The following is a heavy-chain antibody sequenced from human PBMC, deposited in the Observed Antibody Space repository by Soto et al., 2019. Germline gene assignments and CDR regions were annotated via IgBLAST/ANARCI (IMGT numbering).Heavy chain of an antibody. CDR2: IYYSGST. Sequence: SETLSLTCTVSGGSISSGDYYWSWIRQPPGKGLEWIGYIYYSGSTNYNPSLKSRVTISVDTSKNQFSLNLNYVTAADTAVYYCARDLWGYCGTDCYPLDVWGQGTTVTVSS. CDR1: GGSISSGDYY. J-gene: IGHJ6*02. D-gene: IGHD2-21*02. V-gene: IGHV4-61*08. CDR3: ARDLWGYCGTDCYPLDV.